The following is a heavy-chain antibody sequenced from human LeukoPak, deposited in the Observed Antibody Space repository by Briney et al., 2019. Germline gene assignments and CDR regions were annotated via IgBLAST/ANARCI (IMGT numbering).Heavy chain of an antibody. V-gene: IGHV4-34*01. CDR1: GDSLNDYY. J-gene: IGHJ4*02. CDR3: ARVSDFMISFGGLISYFDF. CDR2: IKHCGGT. D-gene: IGHD3-16*02. Sequence: SQTLSLNCTLYGDSLNDYYWGWIRQPPGKGLEWNGEIKHCGGTICKPSLWRRLTLSIDTSMNKLYLQLTSVTAADTGVYFCARVSDFMISFGGLISYFDFWGPGALVTVSS.